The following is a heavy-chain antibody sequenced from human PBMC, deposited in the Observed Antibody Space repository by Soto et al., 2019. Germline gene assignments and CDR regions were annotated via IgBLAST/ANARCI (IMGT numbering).Heavy chain of an antibody. V-gene: IGHV3-7*05. Sequence: EVHLVESGGGLVQRGGSLRLSCAASGFTFRAYWMSWVRQAPGKGLEWVANIDQDGSGKYYVDSVRGRFTISRDNAHNSLYLQTNRLRDEDTTVYFCARRREGTGRTLDYWAQGTLVTVSS. D-gene: IGHD1-1*01. CDR2: IDQDGSGK. CDR1: GFTFRAYW. J-gene: IGHJ4*02. CDR3: ARRREGTGRTLDY.